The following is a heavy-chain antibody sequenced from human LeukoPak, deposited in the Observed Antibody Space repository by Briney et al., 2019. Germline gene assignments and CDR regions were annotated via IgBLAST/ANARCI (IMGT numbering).Heavy chain of an antibody. CDR1: GGSISSYY. D-gene: IGHD5-24*01. CDR2: IYYSGST. CDR3: ARDVGWLQLIDY. Sequence: SETLSLTCTVSGGSISSYYWSWIRQPPGKGLEWIGYIYYSGSTNYNPSLKSRVTISVDTSKNQFSLKLSSVTAADTAVYYCARDVGWLQLIDYWGQGTLVTVSS. V-gene: IGHV4-59*01. J-gene: IGHJ4*02.